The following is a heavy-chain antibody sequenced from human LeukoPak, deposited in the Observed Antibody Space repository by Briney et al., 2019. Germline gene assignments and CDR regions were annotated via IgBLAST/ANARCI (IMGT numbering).Heavy chain of an antibody. V-gene: IGHV3-13*01. Sequence: GGSLRLSCAASGFTFIDYDMNWVRQATGKGLKWFSAIGIRIHAHYSGSVKGRFTISRENAESSLYLQMNSLRAEDTAVYYCARGDSYGYYYYYYYGMDVWGQGTTVTVSS. CDR1: GFTFIDYD. D-gene: IGHD5-18*01. J-gene: IGHJ6*02. CDR3: ARGDSYGYYYYYYYGMDV. CDR2: IGIRIHA.